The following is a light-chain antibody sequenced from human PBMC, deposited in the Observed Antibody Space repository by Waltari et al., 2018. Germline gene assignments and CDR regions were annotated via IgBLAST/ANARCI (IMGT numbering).Light chain of an antibody. CDR2: PNS. Sequence: QSVLTQPPSASGTPGQRVTISCSGSFSSIGSNAVNWYQQLPGTAPKRLIYPNSQRPSGVPDRFSGSESGASASLFISGLQSEDEADDYCAAWDDSLNGWVFGGGTKLTVL. CDR3: AAWDDSLNGWV. J-gene: IGLJ3*02. CDR1: FSSIGSNA. V-gene: IGLV1-44*01.